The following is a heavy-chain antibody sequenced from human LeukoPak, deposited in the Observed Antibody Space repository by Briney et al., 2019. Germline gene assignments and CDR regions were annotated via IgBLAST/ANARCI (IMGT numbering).Heavy chain of an antibody. CDR3: AKDAVRGSGRINWFDS. CDR1: GGSISSYY. V-gene: IGHV4-59*01. CDR2: IYYSGST. J-gene: IGHJ5*01. Sequence: SETLSLTCTVSGGSISSYYWSWIRQPPGKGLEWIGYIYYSGSTNYNPSLKSRVTISVDTSKNQFSLKLSSVTAADTAAYYCAKDAVRGSGRINWFDSWGQGTLVTVSS. D-gene: IGHD3-10*01.